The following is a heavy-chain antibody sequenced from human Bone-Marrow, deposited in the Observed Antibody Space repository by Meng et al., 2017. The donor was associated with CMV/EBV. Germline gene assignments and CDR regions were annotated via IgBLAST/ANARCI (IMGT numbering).Heavy chain of an antibody. Sequence: GSLRLSCTVSGGSISDSSHYWGWIRQLPGKGMEWIGSIYYSGSTYYNPSLKSRVTISVDTSKNQFSLKLSSVTATDTAVYYCLRYSSWYYYFDYWGQGTLVTVSS. J-gene: IGHJ4*02. D-gene: IGHD6-13*01. CDR3: LRYSSWYYYFDY. CDR1: GGSISDSSHY. V-gene: IGHV4-39*01. CDR2: IYYSGST.